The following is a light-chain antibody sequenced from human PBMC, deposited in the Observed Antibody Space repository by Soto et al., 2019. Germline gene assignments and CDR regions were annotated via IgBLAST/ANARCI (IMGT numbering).Light chain of an antibody. CDR2: DAS. CDR3: QQRSNWPLT. V-gene: IGKV3-11*01. J-gene: IGKJ1*01. Sequence: EIVLTQSPATPSLSPGERATHSCRASQSVSSYLAWYQQKPGQAPRLLIYDASNRATGIPARFSGSGSGTDFTLTISSLEPEDFAVYYCQQRSNWPLTFGQGTKVDI. CDR1: QSVSSY.